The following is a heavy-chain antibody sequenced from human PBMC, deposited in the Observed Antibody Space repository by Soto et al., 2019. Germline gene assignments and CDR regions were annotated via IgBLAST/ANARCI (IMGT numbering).Heavy chain of an antibody. CDR1: GFTFSSYG. V-gene: IGHV3-30*03. CDR3: AANSGTVRYGVFDI. D-gene: IGHD4-17*01. J-gene: IGHJ3*02. CDR2: LSYDGSNK. Sequence: ESGGGVVQPGRSLRLSCAASGFTFSSYGMHWVSQAPGKGLEWVAVLSYDGSNKYYADSVKGRFTISRDNSKNTLYLQMITLRPADTALYYCAANSGTVRYGVFDIWGQGTMVTVSS.